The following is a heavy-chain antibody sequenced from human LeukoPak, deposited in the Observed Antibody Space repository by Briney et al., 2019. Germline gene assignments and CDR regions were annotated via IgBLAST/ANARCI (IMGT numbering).Heavy chain of an antibody. CDR3: ASGSDFDY. V-gene: IGHV4-4*07. CDR1: GGSLSRYY. CDR2: IYTSGST. D-gene: IGHD2-15*01. Sequence: SGTLSLTCTVSGGSLSRYYWSWLRQPAGKGLEWIGRIYTSGSTNYNPSLKSRVTMSVDTSKNQFSLNLTAVTAADTAVYYCASGSDFDYWGQGTLVTVSS. J-gene: IGHJ4*02.